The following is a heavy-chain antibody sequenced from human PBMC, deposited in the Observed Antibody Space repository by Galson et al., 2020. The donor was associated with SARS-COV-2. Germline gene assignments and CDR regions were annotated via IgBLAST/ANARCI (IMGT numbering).Heavy chain of an antibody. CDR2: IDTNTGNP. CDR1: GYSFTSHA. D-gene: IGHD2-8*02. Sequence: ASVKVSCKASGYSFTSHAINWVRQAPGQGLEWMGGIDTNTGNPTYAQGFTGRFVFSLDTSVSTAYLQISSLKAEDTAIYYCARDSTDYDAFDIWGQGTMVTVS. V-gene: IGHV7-4-1*02. CDR3: ARDSTDYDAFDI. J-gene: IGHJ3*02.